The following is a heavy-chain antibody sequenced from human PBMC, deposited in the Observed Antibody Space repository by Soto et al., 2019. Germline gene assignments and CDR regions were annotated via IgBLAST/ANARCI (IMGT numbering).Heavy chain of an antibody. D-gene: IGHD6-19*01. CDR1: GFTFDDYA. CDR2: ISWNSGSI. Sequence: EVQLVESGGGLVQPGSSLRLSCAASGFTFDDYAMHWVRQAPGKGLEWVSGISWNSGSIGYADSVKGRFTISRDNAKNSLYLQMNSLRAEDTALYYCAKISTPPAVAGAFDIWGQGTMVTVSS. CDR3: AKISTPPAVAGAFDI. J-gene: IGHJ3*02. V-gene: IGHV3-9*01.